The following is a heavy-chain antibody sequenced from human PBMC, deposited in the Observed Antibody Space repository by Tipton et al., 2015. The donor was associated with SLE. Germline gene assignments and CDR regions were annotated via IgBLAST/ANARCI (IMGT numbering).Heavy chain of an antibody. CDR2: IFSDGRT. Sequence: TLSLTCIVSGDSISRSNLYWGWNRQPPGKGLEWIGTIFSDGRTFYNPSLKSRVTISVDTSKNQFSLNLNSVTAADTAVYYCAREMLPRTGWFDPWGQGTLVTISS. V-gene: IGHV4-39*02. CDR3: AREMLPRTGWFDP. CDR1: GDSISRSNLY. J-gene: IGHJ5*02. D-gene: IGHD1/OR15-1a*01.